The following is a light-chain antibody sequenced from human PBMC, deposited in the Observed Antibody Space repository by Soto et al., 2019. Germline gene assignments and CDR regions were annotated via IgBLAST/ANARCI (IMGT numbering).Light chain of an antibody. CDR2: GTS. Sequence: EIVLTQSPGTLSLSPGGRATLSCRASQSVSSSYIAWYQQKPGQAPRLLMYGTSSRATGIPDRFSGSGSGTDFTLTISRLEPEDFAVYYCQQYGSSFFGQGTRLEIK. CDR3: QQYGSSF. J-gene: IGKJ5*01. CDR1: QSVSSSY. V-gene: IGKV3-20*01.